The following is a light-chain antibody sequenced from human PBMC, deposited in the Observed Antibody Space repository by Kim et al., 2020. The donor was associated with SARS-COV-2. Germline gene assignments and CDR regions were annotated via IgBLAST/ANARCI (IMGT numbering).Light chain of an antibody. V-gene: IGLV2-14*03. J-gene: IGLJ3*02. CDR2: DVS. Sequence: GQSIPISCTGTRSDVGGYDHVSWHQQHPGKAPKVMIYDVSKRPSGVSNRFSGSKSGNTASLTISGLQAEDEADYYCSSYTSSITWVFGGGTQLTVL. CDR3: SSYTSSITWV. CDR1: RSDVGGYDH.